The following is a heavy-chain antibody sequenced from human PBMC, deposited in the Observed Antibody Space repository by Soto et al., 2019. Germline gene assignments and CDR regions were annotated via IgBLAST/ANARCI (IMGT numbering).Heavy chain of an antibody. CDR1: GGSISSYY. Sequence: SETLSLTCTVSGGSISSYYWSWIRQPPGKGLEWIGYIYYSGSTNYNPSLKSRFTVSRDNAKNSLYLQLNSLRPEDTAVYYCARIAILDYFDYWGQGALVTVSS. D-gene: IGHD2-21*01. V-gene: IGHV4-59*01. J-gene: IGHJ4*02. CDR2: IYYSGST. CDR3: ARIAILDYFDY.